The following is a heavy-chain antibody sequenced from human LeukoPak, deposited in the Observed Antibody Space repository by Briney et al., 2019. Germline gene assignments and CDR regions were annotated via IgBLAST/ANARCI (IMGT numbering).Heavy chain of an antibody. CDR2: IYHSGST. CDR3: ARAPKGVVAASDAFDI. V-gene: IGHV4-38-2*01. D-gene: IGHD2-15*01. J-gene: IGHJ3*02. CDR1: GYSISSGYY. Sequence: PSETLSLTCAVSGYSISSGYYWGWIRQPPGKGLEWIGSIYHSGSTYYNPSLKSRVTISVDTSKNQFSLELSSVTAADTAVYYCARAPKGVVAASDAFDIWGQGTMVTVSS.